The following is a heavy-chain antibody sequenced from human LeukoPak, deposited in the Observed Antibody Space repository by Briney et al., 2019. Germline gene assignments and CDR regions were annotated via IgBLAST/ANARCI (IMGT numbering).Heavy chain of an antibody. CDR3: ARLNYGSGSYFGHFDY. CDR2: IYPDDADT. J-gene: IGHJ4*02. Sequence: GESLKISCKCSGYSLTNYWIVWVRQMPGKGLEWMGLIYPDDADTRYSPPFQGQVTISADKSIGTAYLQWSSLKASDTAMYYCARLNYGSGSYFGHFDYWGQGTLVTVSS. D-gene: IGHD3-10*01. CDR1: GYSLTNYW. V-gene: IGHV5-51*01.